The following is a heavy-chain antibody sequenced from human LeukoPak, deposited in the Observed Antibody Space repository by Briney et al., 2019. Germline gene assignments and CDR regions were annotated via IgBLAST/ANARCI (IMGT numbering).Heavy chain of an antibody. CDR3: ARGGSGSYFSWLDP. CDR2: INPNSGGT. J-gene: IGHJ5*02. Sequence: ASVKVSCKASGYTFTGYYIHWVRQAPGQGLECMGWINPNSGGTNYAQKFQGRVTMTRDTAISTAYMELNRLRSDDTAVYYCARGGSGSYFSWLDPWGQGTLVTVSS. CDR1: GYTFTGYY. V-gene: IGHV1-2*02. D-gene: IGHD3-10*01.